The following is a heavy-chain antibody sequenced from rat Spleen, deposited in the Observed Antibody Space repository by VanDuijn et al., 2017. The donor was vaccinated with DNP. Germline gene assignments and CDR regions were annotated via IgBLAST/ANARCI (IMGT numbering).Heavy chain of an antibody. J-gene: IGHJ2*01. D-gene: IGHD1-3*01. Sequence: EVQLVESGGDLVQPGRSLKLSCVASGFTFNNYWMTWIRQVPGKGLEWIASITSSGGSTYYQDSVKGRFTISRDNAKSSLYLHMDSLRSEDTATYYCTTLNSGTYDSWGQGVMVTVSS. V-gene: IGHV5-31*01. CDR2: ITSSGGST. CDR3: TTLNSGTYDS. CDR1: GFTFNNYW.